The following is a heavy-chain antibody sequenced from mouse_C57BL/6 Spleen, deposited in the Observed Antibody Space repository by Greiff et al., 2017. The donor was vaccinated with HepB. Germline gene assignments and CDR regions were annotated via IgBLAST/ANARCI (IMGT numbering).Heavy chain of an antibody. V-gene: IGHV1-69*01. CDR2: IDPSDSYT. D-gene: IGHD3-1*01. CDR3: AREGGYYFDY. CDR1: GYTFTSYW. Sequence: VQLQQPGAELVMPGASVKLSCKASGYTFTSYWMHWVKQRPGQGLEWIGEIDPSDSYTNYNQKFQGKSTLTVDKSSSTAYMQLSSLTSEDSAVYYCAREGGYYFDYWGQGTTLTVSS. J-gene: IGHJ2*01.